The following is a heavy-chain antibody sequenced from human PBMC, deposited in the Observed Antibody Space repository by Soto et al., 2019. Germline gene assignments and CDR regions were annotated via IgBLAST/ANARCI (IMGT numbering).Heavy chain of an antibody. J-gene: IGHJ3*02. V-gene: IGHV1-69*01. CDR3: ARVLKGYYDSSGYAFDI. D-gene: IGHD3-22*01. CDR2: IIPIFGTA. CDR1: GGTFSSYA. Sequence: QVQLVQSGAEVKKPGSSVKVSCKASGGTFSSYAISWVRQAPGQGLEWMGGIIPIFGTANYAQKFQGRVTITVDESTSTAYMELSSLRSEDTAVYYCARVLKGYYDSSGYAFDIWGQGTMVTVSS.